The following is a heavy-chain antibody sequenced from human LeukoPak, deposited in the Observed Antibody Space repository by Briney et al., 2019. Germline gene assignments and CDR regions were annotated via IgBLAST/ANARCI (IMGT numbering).Heavy chain of an antibody. CDR1: GGSISSSSYY. CDR2: INHSGST. D-gene: IGHD5-12*01. CDR3: ATTRSDQKWLRFFDPGMDV. Sequence: SETLSLTCTVSGGSISSSSYYWGWIRQPPGKGLEWIGEINHSGSTNYNPSLKSRVTISVDTSKNQFSLKLSSVTAADTAVYYCATTRSDQKWLRFFDPGMDVWGQGTTVTVSS. V-gene: IGHV4-39*07. J-gene: IGHJ6*02.